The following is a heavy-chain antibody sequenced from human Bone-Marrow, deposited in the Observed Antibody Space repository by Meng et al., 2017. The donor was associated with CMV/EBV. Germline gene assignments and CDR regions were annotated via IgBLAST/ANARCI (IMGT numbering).Heavy chain of an antibody. CDR1: GYSISSGYF. D-gene: IGHD3-3*01. J-gene: IGHJ3*02. CDR3: ARGADYDFWSGPPIGAFDI. V-gene: IGHV4-38-2*02. CDR2: IYYSGST. Sequence: SETLSLTCSVSGYSISSGYFWAWMRQSPGKGLQWIGYIYYSGSTNYNPSLKSRVTISVDTSKNQFSLKLSSVTAADTAVYYCARGADYDFWSGPPIGAFDIWGQGTMVTVSS.